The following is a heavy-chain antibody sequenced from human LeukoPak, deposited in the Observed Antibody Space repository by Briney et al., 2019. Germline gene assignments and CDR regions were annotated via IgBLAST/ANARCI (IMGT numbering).Heavy chain of an antibody. CDR1: GYSISNGYN. J-gene: IGHJ4*02. CDR2: IYHSGST. Sequence: KASETLSLTCVVSGYSISNGYNWGWIRQPPGKGLEWIGSIYHSGSTYYNPSLKSRVIISVDTSKNQFSLKLSSVTAADTAVYYCARDYYYDSSGYYHLQDDYWGQGTLVTVSS. D-gene: IGHD3-22*01. V-gene: IGHV4-38-2*02. CDR3: ARDYYYDSSGYYHLQDDY.